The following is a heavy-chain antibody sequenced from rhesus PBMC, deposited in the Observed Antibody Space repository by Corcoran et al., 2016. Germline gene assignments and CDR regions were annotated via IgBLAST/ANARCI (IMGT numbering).Heavy chain of an antibody. D-gene: IGHD6-31*01. CDR2: IDPSDSHT. J-gene: IGHJ4*01. V-gene: IGHV5-20*01. Sequence: EVQLVQSGAEVKRPGESLKISCKTSGYSFTSYWISWVRQMPGKGLDGMGGIDPSDSHTRDNPSFQGQVTHAADKSISTAYLQGSRRKASDTATYYCAKSRDSSGWAGDYWGQGVLVTVSS. CDR1: GYSFTSYW. CDR3: AKSRDSSGWAGDY.